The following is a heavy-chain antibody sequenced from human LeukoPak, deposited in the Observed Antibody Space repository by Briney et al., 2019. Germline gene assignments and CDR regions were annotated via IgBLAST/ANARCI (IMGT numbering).Heavy chain of an antibody. CDR3: ASAHSSSSVYFDY. CDR2: IYYSGST. D-gene: IGHD6-6*01. J-gene: IGHJ4*02. Sequence: PSETLSLTCTVSGGSISSYYWSRIRQPPGKGLEWIGYIYYSGSTNYNPSLKSRVTISVDTSKNQFSLKLSSVTAADTAVYYCASAHSSSSVYFDYWGQGTLVTVSS. V-gene: IGHV4-59*08. CDR1: GGSISSYY.